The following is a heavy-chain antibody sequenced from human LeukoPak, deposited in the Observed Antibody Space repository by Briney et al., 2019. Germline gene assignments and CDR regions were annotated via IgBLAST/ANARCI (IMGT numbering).Heavy chain of an antibody. CDR2: INQGGSKE. V-gene: IGHV3-7*02. CDR3: ANYPSNNNGYGDY. CDR1: GFIVSGYY. J-gene: IGHJ4*02. D-gene: IGHD5-18*01. Sequence: GGPLRLSCAASGFIVSGYYMRWVRQAPGKGLEWVANINQGGSKENYVDSVKGRFTISRDDAKNSLYLQMNSLRAEDTAVYYCANYPSNNNGYGDYWGQGTLVTVSS.